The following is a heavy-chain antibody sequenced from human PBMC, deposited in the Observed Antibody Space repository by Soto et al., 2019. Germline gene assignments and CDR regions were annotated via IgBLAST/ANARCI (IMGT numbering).Heavy chain of an antibody. V-gene: IGHV3-48*03. CDR1: GFTFSSYE. CDR3: ARDRGGFCSGGSCSYYGMDV. CDR2: ISSSGSTI. D-gene: IGHD2-15*01. Sequence: GGSLRLSCAASGFTFSSYEMNWVRQAPGKGLEWVSYISSSGSTIYYADSVKGRFTISRDNAKNSLYLQMNSLKAEDTAVYYCARDRGGFCSGGSCSYYGMDVWGQGTTVTVSS. J-gene: IGHJ6*02.